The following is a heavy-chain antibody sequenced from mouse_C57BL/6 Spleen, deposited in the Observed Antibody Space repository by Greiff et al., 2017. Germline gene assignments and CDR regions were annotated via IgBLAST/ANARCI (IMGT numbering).Heavy chain of an antibody. V-gene: IGHV3-6*01. Sequence: EVKVEESGPGLVKPSQSLSLTCSVTGYSITSGYYWNWIRQFPGNKLEWMGYISYDGSNNYNPSLKNRISITRDASKNQFFLKLNSVTTEDTATYYCAREEGTTVVAPYAMDYWGQGTSVTVSS. CDR2: ISYDGSN. D-gene: IGHD1-1*01. J-gene: IGHJ4*01. CDR1: GYSITSGYY. CDR3: AREEGTTVVAPYAMDY.